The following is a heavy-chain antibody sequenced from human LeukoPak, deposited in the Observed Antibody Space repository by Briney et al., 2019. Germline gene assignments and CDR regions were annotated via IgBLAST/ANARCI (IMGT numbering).Heavy chain of an antibody. CDR2: IIPIFGTA. D-gene: IGHD6-6*01. V-gene: IGHV1-69*05. CDR3: ARAYSSSSYAFDI. CDR1: GGTFSSYA. Sequence: PVKVSCKASGGTFSSYAISWVRQAPGQGLEWMGGIIPIFGTANYAQKFQGRVTITTDESTSTAYMELSSLRSEDTAVYYCARAYSSSSYAFDIWGQGTMVTVSS. J-gene: IGHJ3*02.